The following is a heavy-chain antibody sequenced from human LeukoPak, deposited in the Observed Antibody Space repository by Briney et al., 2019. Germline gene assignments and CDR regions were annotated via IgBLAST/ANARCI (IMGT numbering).Heavy chain of an antibody. D-gene: IGHD5-18*01. V-gene: IGHV1-3*01. CDR3: ARGARGYSYWYYFDY. CDR1: GYTFTSYA. CDR2: INAGNGNT. Sequence: ASVKVSCKASGYTFTSYAMHWVRQAPGQRLEWMGWINAGNGNTKYSQKFQGRVTITRDTSASTAYMELSSLRSEDTAVYYCARGARGYSYWYYFDYWGQGTLVTVSS. J-gene: IGHJ4*02.